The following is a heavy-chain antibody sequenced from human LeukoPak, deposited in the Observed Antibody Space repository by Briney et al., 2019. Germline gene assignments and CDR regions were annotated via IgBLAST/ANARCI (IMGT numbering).Heavy chain of an antibody. CDR2: INPNSGGT. V-gene: IGHV1-2*02. CDR1: GYTFTGYY. CDR3: ARNPYSSGWFDY. D-gene: IGHD6-19*01. Sequence: ASVKVSCKASGYTFTGYYMRWVRQAPGQGLEWMGWINPNSGGTNYAQKFQGRVTMTRDTSISTAYMELSRLRSDDTAVYYCARNPYSSGWFDYWGQGTLVTVSS. J-gene: IGHJ4*02.